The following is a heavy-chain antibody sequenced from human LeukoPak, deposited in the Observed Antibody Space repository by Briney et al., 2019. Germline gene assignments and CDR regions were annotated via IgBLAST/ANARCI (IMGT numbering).Heavy chain of an antibody. CDR1: GGSISSGDYY. J-gene: IGHJ3*02. V-gene: IGHV4-30-4*08. D-gene: IGHD4-17*01. CDR2: IYYSGST. Sequence: SETLPLTCTVSGGSISSGDYYWSWIRQPPGKGLEWIGYIYYSGSTYYNPSLKSRVTISVDTSKNQFSLKLSSVTAADTAVYYCARRKPTVTMDAFDIWGQGTMVTVSS. CDR3: ARRKPTVTMDAFDI.